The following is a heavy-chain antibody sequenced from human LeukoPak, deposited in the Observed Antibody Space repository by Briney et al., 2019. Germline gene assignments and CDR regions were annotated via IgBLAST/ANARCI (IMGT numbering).Heavy chain of an antibody. D-gene: IGHD6-13*01. J-gene: IGHJ4*02. V-gene: IGHV4-59*08. Sequence: SETLSLTCTVSGGSISSYYWSWIRQPPGKGLEWIGYIYYTGSTKYIASLKSRVTISVDTSKNQFSLKVSSVTAADTAVYYCARLRPSIGAAGTFDYWGRGTLVTVSS. CDR2: IYYTGST. CDR1: GGSISSYY. CDR3: ARLRPSIGAAGTFDY.